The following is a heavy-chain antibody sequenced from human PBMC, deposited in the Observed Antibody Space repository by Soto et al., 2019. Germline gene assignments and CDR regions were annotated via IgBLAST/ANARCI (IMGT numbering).Heavy chain of an antibody. J-gene: IGHJ5*02. V-gene: IGHV4-31*03. CDR1: GGSISSGGYY. D-gene: IGHD6-13*01. CDR3: ARDQEQQLGNWFDP. Sequence: SETLSLTCTVSGGSISSGGYYWSWIRQHPGKGLEWIGYIYYSGSTYYNPSLKSRVTISVDTSKNQFSLKLSSVTAADTAVYYCARDQEQQLGNWFDPWGQGTLVTVSS. CDR2: IYYSGST.